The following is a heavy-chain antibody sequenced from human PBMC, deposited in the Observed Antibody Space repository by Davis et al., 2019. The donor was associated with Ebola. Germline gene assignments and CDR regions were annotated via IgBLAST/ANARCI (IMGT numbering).Heavy chain of an antibody. CDR2: ISGSGGST. CDR3: AKDRSQWELLYAFDI. CDR1: GFTFSSYA. Sequence: GESLKISCAASGFTFSSYAMSWVRQAPGKGLEWVPAISGSGGSTYYADSVKGRFTISRDNSKNTLYLQMNSLRAEDTAVYYCAKDRSQWELLYAFDIWGQGTMVTVSS. D-gene: IGHD1-26*01. V-gene: IGHV3-23*01. J-gene: IGHJ3*02.